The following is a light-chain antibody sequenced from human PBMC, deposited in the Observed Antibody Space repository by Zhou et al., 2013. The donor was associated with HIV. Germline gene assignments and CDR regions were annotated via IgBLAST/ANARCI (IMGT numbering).Light chain of an antibody. Sequence: DIQMTQSPSTLSVSVGDRVTISCRASRNISTWLAWYQQKPGKAPHLLIYKASTLQSWVPSRFSGSGSGTEFTLTIISLQPDDVATYYCQQYNNYWTFGQGTKVEL. J-gene: IGKJ1*01. CDR2: KAS. V-gene: IGKV1-5*03. CDR1: RNISTW. CDR3: QQYNNYWT.